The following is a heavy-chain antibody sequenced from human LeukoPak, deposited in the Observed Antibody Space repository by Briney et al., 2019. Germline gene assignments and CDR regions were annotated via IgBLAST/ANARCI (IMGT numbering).Heavy chain of an antibody. CDR1: GGSFSGYY. J-gene: IGHJ6*03. CDR2: INHSGST. V-gene: IGHV4-34*01. Sequence: SETLSLTCAVYGGSFSGYYWSWIRQPPGKGLEWIGEINHSGSTYYNPSLKSRVTISVDTSKNQFSLKLSSVTAADTAVYYCARVVVGRKSGGSGSYYVNYYYYYYMDVWGKGTTVTVSS. CDR3: ARVVVGRKSGGSGSYYVNYYYYYYMDV. D-gene: IGHD3-10*01.